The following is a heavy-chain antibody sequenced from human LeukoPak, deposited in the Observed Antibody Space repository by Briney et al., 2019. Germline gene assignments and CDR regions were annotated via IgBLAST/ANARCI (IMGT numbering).Heavy chain of an antibody. V-gene: IGHV3-30*04. CDR2: ISYDGSNK. D-gene: IGHD3-22*01. J-gene: IGHJ4*02. CDR3: ARELWTYDSSGYMDY. Sequence: PGGSLRLSCAASGFTFSSYAMHWVRQAPGKGLEWVAVISYDGSNKYYVDSVKGRFTISRDNSKNTLYLQMNSLRAEDTAVYYCARELWTYDSSGYMDYWGQGTLVTVS. CDR1: GFTFSSYA.